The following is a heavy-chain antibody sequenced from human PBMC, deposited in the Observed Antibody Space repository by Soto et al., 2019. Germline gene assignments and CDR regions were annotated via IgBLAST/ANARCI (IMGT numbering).Heavy chain of an antibody. CDR1: WLTFSNHL. Sequence: GALRLSCTVSWLTFSNHLMTWVPPAPGKGLEWVANIKRDGSEKSYVDSVKGRFSVSRDNTKNSLYLQMNNLRAEDTAVYYCATRPPDETYYGVFDYWGRGALVTVSS. V-gene: IGHV3-7*02. CDR3: ATRPPDETYYGVFDY. CDR2: IKRDGSEK. J-gene: IGHJ4*02. D-gene: IGHD3-10*01.